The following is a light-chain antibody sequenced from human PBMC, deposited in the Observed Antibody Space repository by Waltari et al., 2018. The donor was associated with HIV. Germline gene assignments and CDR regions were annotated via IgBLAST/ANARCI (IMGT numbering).Light chain of an antibody. CDR2: GVY. J-gene: IGKJ1*01. V-gene: IGKV3-20*01. Sequence: EIVLTQSPVTLSLSPGERATLPCRASQGLNNDFLAWYQQKPGQAPRVLISGVYNRATGIPDRFTGRGTGTDFTLTISRVEPEDFAVYYCQQYERGESLWTFGQGTKVEI. CDR3: QQYERGESLWT. CDR1: QGLNNDF.